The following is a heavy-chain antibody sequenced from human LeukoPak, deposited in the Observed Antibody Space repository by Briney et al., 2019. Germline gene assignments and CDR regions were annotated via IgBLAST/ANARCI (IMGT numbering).Heavy chain of an antibody. J-gene: IGHJ5*02. Sequence: GGSLRLSCAASGFTFSSYSMNWVRQAPGKGLEWVSSISSSSSYIYYADSVKGRFTISGDNAKNSLYLQMNSLRAEDTAVYYCARKRRSSWENWFDPWGQGTLVTVSS. D-gene: IGHD6-13*01. V-gene: IGHV3-21*01. CDR3: ARKRRSSWENWFDP. CDR1: GFTFSSYS. CDR2: ISSSSSYI.